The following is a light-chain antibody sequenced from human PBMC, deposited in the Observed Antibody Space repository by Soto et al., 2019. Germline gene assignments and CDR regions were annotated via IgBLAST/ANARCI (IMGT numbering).Light chain of an antibody. Sequence: QSVLTQPPSVSGAPGQRVTISCTGSSSNIGAGYGVHWYQQLPGTAPKLLIYGNSNRPSGVPDRFSGSKSGTSASLAITGLQAEDEADYYCQSFDISQSGWVFGGGTKLTVL. J-gene: IGLJ3*02. V-gene: IGLV1-40*01. CDR1: SSNIGAGYG. CDR3: QSFDISQSGWV. CDR2: GNS.